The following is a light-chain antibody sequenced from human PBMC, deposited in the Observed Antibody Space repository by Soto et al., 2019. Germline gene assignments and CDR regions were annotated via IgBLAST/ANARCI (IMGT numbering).Light chain of an antibody. CDR3: SSCTGSSTLI. J-gene: IGLJ2*01. CDR1: SSNIGSNY. V-gene: IGLV1-47*01. Sequence: QSVLTQPPSASGTPGQRVTISCSGSSSNIGSNYVSWHQQFPGTAPKLLIHRNNQRPSGVPDRFSGSKSGTSASLTISGLQAEDEADYYCSSCTGSSTLIFGGGTKLTVL. CDR2: RNN.